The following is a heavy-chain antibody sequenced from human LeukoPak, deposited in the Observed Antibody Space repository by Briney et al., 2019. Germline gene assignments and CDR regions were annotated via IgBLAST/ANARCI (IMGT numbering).Heavy chain of an antibody. V-gene: IGHV3-7*05. CDR2: IKEDGSEK. CDR3: ARHGNYNFDY. CDR1: GFTFSRHW. Sequence: PGGSLRLSCAASGFTFSRHWMSWVRQAPGKGLEWVADIKEDGSEKYYVDSVKGRFTISRDNSKNSPHLQMNSLRAEDTALYYCARHGNYNFDYWGQGTLVTVSS. J-gene: IGHJ4*02. D-gene: IGHD5-24*01.